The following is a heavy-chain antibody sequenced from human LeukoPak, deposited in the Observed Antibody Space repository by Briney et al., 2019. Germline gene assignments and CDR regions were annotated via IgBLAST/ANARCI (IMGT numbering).Heavy chain of an antibody. V-gene: IGHV3-7*01. Sequence: GGSLRLSCAVSGSTFNNYWMSWVRQAPGKGLEWVANITPDGSDRYYVDSLKGRVTISRDNTKSSLYLQLNSLRAEDTAVYYCVPGGLAVSGIDYWGQEALATVSS. CDR3: VPGGLAVSGIDY. CDR1: GSTFNNYW. J-gene: IGHJ4*02. D-gene: IGHD6-19*01. CDR2: ITPDGSDR.